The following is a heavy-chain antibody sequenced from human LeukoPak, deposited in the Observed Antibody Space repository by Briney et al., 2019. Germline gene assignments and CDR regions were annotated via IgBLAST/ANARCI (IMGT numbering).Heavy chain of an antibody. CDR1: GFTVSSNY. J-gene: IGHJ4*02. V-gene: IGHV3-66*01. CDR3: ARSMYYYDSSGLY. Sequence: GGSLRLSCAASGFTVSSNYMSWVRQAPGKGLEWVSVIYSGGSTYYADSVKGRFTISRDNAKNSLYLQMNSLRAEDTAVYYCARSMYYYDSSGLYWGQGTLVTVSS. CDR2: IYSGGST. D-gene: IGHD3-22*01.